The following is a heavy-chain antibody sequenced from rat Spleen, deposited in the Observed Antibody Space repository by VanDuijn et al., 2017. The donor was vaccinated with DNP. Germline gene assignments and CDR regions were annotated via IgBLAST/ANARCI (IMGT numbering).Heavy chain of an antibody. D-gene: IGHD4-3*01. CDR2: ISHNGGYT. J-gene: IGHJ3*01. CDR3: TTDNSGLNWFAF. Sequence: EVRLVESGGGLVQPGRSLKLSCAASGFAFSDYYMAWVRQAPARSLEWVASISHNGGYTYYRDSVKGRFTISRDHAKPSLYLQMDSLRSEDTATYYGTTDNSGLNWFAFWGQGTLVTVSS. CDR1: GFAFSDYY. V-gene: IGHV5-20*01.